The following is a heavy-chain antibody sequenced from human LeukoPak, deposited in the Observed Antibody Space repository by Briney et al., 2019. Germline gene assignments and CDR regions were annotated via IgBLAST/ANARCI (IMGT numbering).Heavy chain of an antibody. CDR3: AKGFSATVTTPNFDY. CDR2: IRYDGSNK. CDR1: GFTFSSYG. Sequence: GGSLRLSCAASGFTFSSYGMHWVRQAPGKGLEWVAFIRYDGSNKYYADSVKGRFTISRDNSKNTLFLQMNGLRAEDTAVYYCAKGFSATVTTPNFDYWGQGTLVTVSS. D-gene: IGHD4-11*01. J-gene: IGHJ4*02. V-gene: IGHV3-30*02.